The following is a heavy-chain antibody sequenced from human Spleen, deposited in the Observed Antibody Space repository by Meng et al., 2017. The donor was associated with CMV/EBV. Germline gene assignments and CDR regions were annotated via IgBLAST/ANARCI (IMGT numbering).Heavy chain of an antibody. CDR1: GFTFSDYA. J-gene: IGHJ6*02. CDR3: ARDPSEDGYASCMDV. CDR2: ISYDGSNK. V-gene: IGHV3-30-3*01. Sequence: GESLKISCAASGFTFSDYAMHWVRQAPGKGLEWVAVISYDGSNKYYTDSVKGRFTISRDNSENTVHLQMNSLRAEDTAVYYCARDPSEDGYASCMDVWGQGTTVTVSS. D-gene: IGHD5-24*01.